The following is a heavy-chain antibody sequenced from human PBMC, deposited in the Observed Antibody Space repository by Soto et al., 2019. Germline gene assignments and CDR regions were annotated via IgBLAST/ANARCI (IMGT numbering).Heavy chain of an antibody. CDR2: TSSYNTDT. Sequence: QVQLVQSGGEVKKPGASVKVSCKSSGYRFETYAMNWVRQAPGQGLEWMGWTSSYNTDTFYADKFQDRVSMTTDTSTGTAYMEMRSLSSDDTAVYYCARGHGVIIGAMAVWGQGTAVTVSS. V-gene: IGHV1-18*01. J-gene: IGHJ6*01. D-gene: IGHD3-3*01. CDR3: ARGHGVIIGAMAV. CDR1: GYRFETYA.